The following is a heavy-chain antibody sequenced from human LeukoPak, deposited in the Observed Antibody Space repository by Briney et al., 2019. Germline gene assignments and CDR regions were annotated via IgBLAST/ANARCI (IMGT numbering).Heavy chain of an antibody. CDR2: ISSSSSYI. V-gene: IGHV3-21*01. CDR1: GFTFSSYS. D-gene: IGHD3-9*01. Sequence: PGGSLRLSCAASGFTFSSYSMNWVRQAPGKGLEWVSSISSSSSYIYYADSVKGRFTISRDNAKNSLYLQMNSLRAEDTAVYYCARWLMTGTYHYYYYMDVWGKGTTVTVSS. CDR3: ARWLMTGTYHYYYYMDV. J-gene: IGHJ6*03.